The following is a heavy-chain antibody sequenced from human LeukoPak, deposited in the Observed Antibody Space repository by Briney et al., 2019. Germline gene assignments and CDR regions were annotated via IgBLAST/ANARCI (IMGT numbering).Heavy chain of an antibody. V-gene: IGHV3-43D*03. CDR2: ISWDGGST. CDR3: AKDSEDGYSSNWGIDY. Sequence: GGSLRLSCAASGFTFDDYAMHWVRQAPGKGLEWVSLISWDGGSTYYADSVKGRFTISRDNSKNSLYLQMNSLRAEDTALYYCAKDSEDGYSSNWGIDYWGQGTLVTVSS. D-gene: IGHD5-24*01. CDR1: GFTFDDYA. J-gene: IGHJ4*02.